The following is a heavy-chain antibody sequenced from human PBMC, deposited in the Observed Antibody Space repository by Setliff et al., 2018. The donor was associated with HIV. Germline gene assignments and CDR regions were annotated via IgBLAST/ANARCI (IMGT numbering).Heavy chain of an antibody. D-gene: IGHD3-10*01. Sequence: SETLSLTCTVSGGSISTYYWSWIRQPPGKGLEWIGYIYYSGSTYYNPSLKSRATISVDTSKNQFSLKLSSVTAADTAVYYCERSGPVWFGEPPYYFDSWGLGTLVTVSS. CDR3: ERSGPVWFGEPPYYFDS. J-gene: IGHJ4*02. CDR1: GGSISTYY. V-gene: IGHV4-59*12. CDR2: IYYSGST.